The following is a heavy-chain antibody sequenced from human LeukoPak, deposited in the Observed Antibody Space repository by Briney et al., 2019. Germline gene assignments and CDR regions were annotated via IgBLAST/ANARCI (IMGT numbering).Heavy chain of an antibody. Sequence: AGGSLRLSCAAPGFTFSDYYMSWIRQAPGKGLEWVSYISSSGSTIHYADSVKGRFTISRDNAKNSLYLQMNSLRAEDTAVYYCARAHLKEGSGYDYWGQGTLVTVSS. J-gene: IGHJ4*02. CDR1: GFTFSDYY. V-gene: IGHV3-11*01. D-gene: IGHD5-12*01. CDR3: ARAHLKEGSGYDY. CDR2: ISSSGSTI.